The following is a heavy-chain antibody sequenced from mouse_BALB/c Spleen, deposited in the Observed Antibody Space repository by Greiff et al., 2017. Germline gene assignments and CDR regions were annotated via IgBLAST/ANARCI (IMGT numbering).Heavy chain of an antibody. J-gene: IGHJ4*01. Sequence: EVKLVESGGGLVKPGGSLKLSCAASGFTFSSYAMSWVRQSPGKRLEWVAVISSGGSYTYNPDTVTGRFTISSDNAKNTLYLEMSSLRTEATAMYYCARGGYGSSWGAAMDYWGQGTSVTVSS. V-gene: IGHV5-9-4*01. CDR1: GFTFSSYA. CDR2: ISSGGSYT. D-gene: IGHD1-1*01. CDR3: ARGGYGSSWGAAMDY.